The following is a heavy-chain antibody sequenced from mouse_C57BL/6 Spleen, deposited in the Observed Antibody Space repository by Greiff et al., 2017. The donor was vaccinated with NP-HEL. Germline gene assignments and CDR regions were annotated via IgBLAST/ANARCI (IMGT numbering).Heavy chain of an antibody. CDR3: ARHGDYGSSYGYFDV. V-gene: IGHV2-6-1*01. CDR2: IWSDGST. Sequence: VKLMESGPGLVAPSQSLSITCTVSGFSLTSYGVHWVRQPPGKGLEWLVVIWSDGSTTYNSALKSRLSISKDNSKSQVFLKMNSLQTDDTAMYYCARHGDYGSSYGYFDVWGTGTTVTVSS. CDR1: GFSLTSYG. D-gene: IGHD1-1*01. J-gene: IGHJ1*03.